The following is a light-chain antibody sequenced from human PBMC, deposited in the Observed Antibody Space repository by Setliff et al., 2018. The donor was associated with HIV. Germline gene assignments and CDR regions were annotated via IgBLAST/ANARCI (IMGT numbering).Light chain of an antibody. CDR2: DVN. CDR1: SSDIGDYNY. J-gene: IGLJ1*01. CDR3: SSYTSISTYV. Sequence: QSVLTQPASVSGSPGQSITISCTGTSSDIGDYNYVSWYRQHPGKAPKLIIYDVNNRPSGVSNRFSGSKSGNTASLTISGLQAEDEADYYCSSYTSISTYVFGTGTKVTVL. V-gene: IGLV2-14*03.